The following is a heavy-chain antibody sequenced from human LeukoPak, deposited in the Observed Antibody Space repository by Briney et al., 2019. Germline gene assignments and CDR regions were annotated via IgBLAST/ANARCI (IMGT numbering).Heavy chain of an antibody. V-gene: IGHV3-23*01. J-gene: IGHJ4*02. Sequence: GGSLRLSCAASRFTFSNTAMSWVRQTPGKGLEWVATMSAYNDRTHYADSVRGRFTVSRDNSKNTLSLQMNSLREDDTAVYYCAQELSDIFVVRTDSWGQGTLVTVSS. CDR3: AQELSDIFVVRTDS. CDR1: RFTFSNTA. D-gene: IGHD3-9*01. CDR2: MSAYNDRT.